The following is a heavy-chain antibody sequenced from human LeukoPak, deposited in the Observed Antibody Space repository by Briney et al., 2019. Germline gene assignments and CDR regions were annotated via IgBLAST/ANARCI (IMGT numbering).Heavy chain of an antibody. D-gene: IGHD2-21*01. CDR3: ARDLSAAYDS. CDR1: GFPFSSYG. CDR2: LVYDERN. J-gene: IGHJ5*01. V-gene: IGHV3-33*01. Sequence: GGSLRLSCAASGFPFSSYGMHWVRQAPGKGLEWVARLVYDERNDYANSVKGRFTISRVNSKNTLYLQMDNLRVDDTAVYYCARDLSAAYDSWGQGILVTVSS.